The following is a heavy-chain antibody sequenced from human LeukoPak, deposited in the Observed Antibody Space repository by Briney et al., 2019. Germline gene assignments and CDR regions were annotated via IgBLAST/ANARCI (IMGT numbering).Heavy chain of an antibody. CDR2: IKSKTDGGTT. D-gene: IGHD6-13*01. CDR3: TTVFYDGAAAGNDLGDY. Sequence: RSGGSLRLSCAASGFTFSNAWMSWVRQAPGKGLEWVGRIKSKTDGGTTDYAAPVKGRFTISRDDLKNTLYLQMNSLKTEDTAVYYCTTVFYDGAAAGNDLGDYWGQGTLVTVSS. J-gene: IGHJ4*02. V-gene: IGHV3-15*01. CDR1: GFTFSNAW.